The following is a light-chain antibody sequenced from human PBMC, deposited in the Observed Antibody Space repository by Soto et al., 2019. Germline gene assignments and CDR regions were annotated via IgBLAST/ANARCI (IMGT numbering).Light chain of an antibody. CDR3: CSYTTSNTRQIV. CDR1: SSDVGGHNY. J-gene: IGLJ1*01. Sequence: QSVLTQPASVSGSPGQSITISCTGTSSDVGGHNYVSWYQQHPGKAPKFMIYDVSSRPSGVSNRFSGSKSGNTASLTISGLQAEDEADYYCCSYTTSNTRQIVFGTGTKLTVL. V-gene: IGLV2-14*03. CDR2: DVS.